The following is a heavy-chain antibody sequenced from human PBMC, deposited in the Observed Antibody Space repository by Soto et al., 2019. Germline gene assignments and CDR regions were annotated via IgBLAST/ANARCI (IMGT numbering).Heavy chain of an antibody. CDR3: ARDNGRLRFLEWLSNTSDY. CDR1: GFTFSSYA. D-gene: IGHD3-3*01. J-gene: IGHJ4*02. Sequence: QVQLVESGGGVVQPGRSLRLSCAASGFTFSSYAMHWVRQAPGKGLEWVAVISYDGSNKYYADSVKGRFTISRDNSKNTLYLQMNSLRAEDTAVYYCARDNGRLRFLEWLSNTSDYWGQGTLVTVSS. CDR2: ISYDGSNK. V-gene: IGHV3-30-3*01.